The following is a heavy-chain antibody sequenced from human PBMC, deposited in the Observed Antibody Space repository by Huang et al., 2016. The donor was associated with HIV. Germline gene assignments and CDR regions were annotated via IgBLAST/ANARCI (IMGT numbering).Heavy chain of an antibody. D-gene: IGHD4-4*01. CDR2: LSAVFDSP. CDR3: ARGSLEYSVSSSLDY. CDR1: GGPFRSYS. V-gene: IGHV1-69*13. J-gene: IGHJ4*02. Sequence: QVQLLQSGAEVKKPGSSVKVSCKASGGPFRSYSIAWVRQAPGQGLEWMASLSAVFDSPNYAQEVQGRVRVTADESTSTVYMELRDLRPDDTAVYFCARGSLEYSVSSSLDYWGQGTHVTVSS.